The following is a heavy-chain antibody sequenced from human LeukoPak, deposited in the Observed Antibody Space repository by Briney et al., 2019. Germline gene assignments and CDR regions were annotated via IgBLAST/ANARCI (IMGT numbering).Heavy chain of an antibody. CDR3: ARDVNNYFDY. CDR1: GFIFTAYC. J-gene: IGHJ4*02. V-gene: IGHV3-30*03. CDR2: ISHDLTYQ. Sequence: GGSLRLSCAASGFIFTAYCMHWVRQAPGKGLEWVAVISHDLTYQAYADSVKGRFAISRDDSKNTLYVQMNSLRTEDTAFYYCARDVNNYFDYWGLGTLVTVSS.